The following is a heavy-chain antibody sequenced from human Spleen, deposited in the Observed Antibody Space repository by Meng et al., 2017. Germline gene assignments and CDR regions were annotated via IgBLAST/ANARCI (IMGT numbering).Heavy chain of an antibody. Sequence: QQWGAGMLKPSETLSLTCAVYGGSFSGYYWSWIRQPPGKGLEWIGEINHSGSTNYNPSLKSRVTISVDTSKNQFSLKLSSVTAADTAVYYCARGQGRSSGWYSPFDYWGQGTLVTVSS. CDR1: GGSFSGYY. J-gene: IGHJ4*02. CDR2: INHSGST. D-gene: IGHD6-19*01. CDR3: ARGQGRSSGWYSPFDY. V-gene: IGHV4-34*01.